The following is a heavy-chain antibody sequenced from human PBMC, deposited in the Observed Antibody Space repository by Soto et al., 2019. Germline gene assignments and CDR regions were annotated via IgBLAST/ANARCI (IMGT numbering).Heavy chain of an antibody. V-gene: IGHV1-18*01. CDR2: ISAYNGNT. J-gene: IGHJ4*02. CDR1: GYTFTSYG. D-gene: IGHD3-10*01. CDR3: ARVRELWFGELFYFDY. Sequence: ASVKVSCKASGYTFTSYGISWVRQAPGQGLEWMGWISAYNGNTNYAQKLQGRVTMTTDTSTSTAYMELRSLRSDDTAVYYCARVRELWFGELFYFDYWGQGTLVTVSS.